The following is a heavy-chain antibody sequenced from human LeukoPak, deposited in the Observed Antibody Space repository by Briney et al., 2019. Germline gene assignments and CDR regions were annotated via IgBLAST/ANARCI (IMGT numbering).Heavy chain of an antibody. CDR2: IKQDGSEK. J-gene: IGHJ6*02. V-gene: IGHV3-7*01. D-gene: IGHD3-9*01. CDR1: GFTFSSYW. CDR3: ARDFSESPSGYFDWLHYYYYGMDV. Sequence: PGGSLRLSCAASGFTFSSYWMSWVRQAPGKRLEWVANIKQDGSEKYYVDSVKGRFTISRDNAKNSLYLQMNSLRAEDTAVYYCARDFSESPSGYFDWLHYYYYGMDVWGQGTTVTVSS.